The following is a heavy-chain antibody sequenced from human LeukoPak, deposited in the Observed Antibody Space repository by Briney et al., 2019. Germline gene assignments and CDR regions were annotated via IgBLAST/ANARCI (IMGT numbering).Heavy chain of an antibody. CDR2: ISSSSSYI. J-gene: IGHJ4*02. Sequence: GGSLRLSCAASGFTFSSYSMNWVRQAPGKGLEWVSSISSSSSYIYYADSVKGRFTVSRDNAKNSLYLQMNSLRAEDTAVYYCARDRDNWGLDYWGQGTLVTVSS. V-gene: IGHV3-21*01. CDR1: GFTFSSYS. D-gene: IGHD7-27*01. CDR3: ARDRDNWGLDY.